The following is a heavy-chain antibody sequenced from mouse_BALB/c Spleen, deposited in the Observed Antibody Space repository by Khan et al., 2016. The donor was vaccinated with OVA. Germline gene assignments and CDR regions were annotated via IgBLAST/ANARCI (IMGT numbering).Heavy chain of an antibody. J-gene: IGHJ2*01. V-gene: IGHV1S135*01. CDR3: VRTDYYGSSYYFDY. CDR2: IDPYNGGT. Sequence: IQLVQSGPELVKPGASVKVSCKASGYSFTDYNMFWVKQSHGKGLEWIGYIDPYNGGTSYNQKFRGKATLTVDKSSSTAFMHLSSLTSEDSAVFYCVRTDYYGSSYYFDYWGQGTTLTVSS. CDR1: GYSFTDYN. D-gene: IGHD1-1*01.